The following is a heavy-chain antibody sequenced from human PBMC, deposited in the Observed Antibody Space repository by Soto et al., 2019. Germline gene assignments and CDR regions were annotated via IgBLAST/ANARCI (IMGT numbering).Heavy chain of an antibody. V-gene: IGHV4-59*08. D-gene: IGHD2-21*02. CDR3: ARLVRSVVTPDY. CDR1: GGSISSYY. J-gene: IGHJ4*02. Sequence: PSETLSLTCTVSGGSISSYYWSWVRQPPGKGLEWIGYIYYSGSTNYNPSLKSRVTISVDTSKNQFSLKLSSVTAADTAVYYCARLVRSVVTPDYWGQGTLVTVSS. CDR2: IYYSGST.